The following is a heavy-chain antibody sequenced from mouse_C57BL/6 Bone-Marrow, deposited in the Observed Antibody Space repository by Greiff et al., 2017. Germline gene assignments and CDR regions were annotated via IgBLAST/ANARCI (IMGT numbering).Heavy chain of an antibody. J-gene: IGHJ1*03. Sequence: EVQLQQSGPGMVKPSQSLSLTCTVTGYSITSGYDWHWIRHFPGNKLEWMGYIRYSGSTNYNPSLKSRISITHDTSKNHVFLKLNSVTTEDTATYYCARDLSQGNWYFDVWGTGTTVTVSS. V-gene: IGHV3-1*01. CDR1: GYSITSGYD. CDR3: ARDLSQGNWYFDV. CDR2: IRYSGST.